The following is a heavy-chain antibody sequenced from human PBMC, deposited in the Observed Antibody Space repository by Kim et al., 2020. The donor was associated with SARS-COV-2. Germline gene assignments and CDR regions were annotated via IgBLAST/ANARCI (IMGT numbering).Heavy chain of an antibody. Sequence: ASVKVSCKVSGYTLTELSMHWVRQAPGKGLEWMGGFDPEDGETIYAQKFQGRVTMTEDTSTDTAYMELSSLRSEDTAVYYCATRAHGYNQRFFDYWGQGTLVTVSS. CDR2: FDPEDGET. CDR1: GYTLTELS. V-gene: IGHV1-24*01. J-gene: IGHJ4*02. D-gene: IGHD5-12*01. CDR3: ATRAHGYNQRFFDY.